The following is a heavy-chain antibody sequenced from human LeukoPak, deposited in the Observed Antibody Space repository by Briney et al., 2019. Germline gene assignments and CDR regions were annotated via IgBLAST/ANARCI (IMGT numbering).Heavy chain of an antibody. D-gene: IGHD3-16*02. Sequence: ASVKVSCKASGYTFTGYYMHWVRQAPGQGLEWMGRINPNSGGTNYAQKFQGRVTMTRDTSISTAYMELSRLRSDDTAVYYCARKLVYDYVWGSYRTQLDYWGQGTLVTVSS. CDR3: ARKLVYDYVWGSYRTQLDY. CDR1: GYTFTGYY. J-gene: IGHJ4*02. V-gene: IGHV1-2*06. CDR2: INPNSGGT.